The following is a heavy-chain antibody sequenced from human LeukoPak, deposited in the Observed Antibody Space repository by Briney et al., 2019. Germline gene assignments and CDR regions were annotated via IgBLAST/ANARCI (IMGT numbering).Heavy chain of an antibody. CDR2: IYHSGST. V-gene: IGHV4-38-2*02. Sequence: SETLSLTCTVSGYSISSGYYCGWIRQPPGKGLEWIGSIYHSGSTYYNPSLKSRVTISVDTSKNQFSLKLSSVTAADTAVYYCAREVSDYVLRNWFDPWGQGTLVTVSS. J-gene: IGHJ5*02. D-gene: IGHD5-12*01. CDR1: GYSISSGYY. CDR3: AREVSDYVLRNWFDP.